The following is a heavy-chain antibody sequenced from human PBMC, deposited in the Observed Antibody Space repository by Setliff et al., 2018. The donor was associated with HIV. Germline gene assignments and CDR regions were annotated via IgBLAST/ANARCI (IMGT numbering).Heavy chain of an antibody. J-gene: IGHJ4*02. CDR2: IYHSGST. D-gene: IGHD4-17*01. V-gene: IGHV4-38-2*02. CDR1: GYSISSGYY. Sequence: PSETLSLTCAVSGYSISSGYYWGWIRQPPGKGLEWIGSIYHSGSTYYNPSLKSRVTISVDTSKNQFSLKLSSVTAADTAVYYCVREGDYGDYTQNFDYWGQGTLVTVSS. CDR3: VREGDYGDYTQNFDY.